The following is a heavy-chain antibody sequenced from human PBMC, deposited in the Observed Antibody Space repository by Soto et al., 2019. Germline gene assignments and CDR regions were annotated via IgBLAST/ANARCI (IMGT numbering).Heavy chain of an antibody. Sequence: SETLSLTCTVSGGSISSGDYYWSWIRQSPGKGLEWIGYIYYSGSTYYNPSLKSRVTMSIDTSKNQFSLKLRSVTAADAAVYFCAREYDYGSGSGGMDVWGQGTTVTVSS. V-gene: IGHV4-30-4*01. CDR1: GGSISSGDYY. CDR3: AREYDYGSGSGGMDV. D-gene: IGHD3-10*01. CDR2: IYYSGST. J-gene: IGHJ6*02.